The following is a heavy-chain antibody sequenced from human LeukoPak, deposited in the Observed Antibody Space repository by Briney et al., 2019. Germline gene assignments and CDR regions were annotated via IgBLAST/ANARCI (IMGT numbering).Heavy chain of an antibody. V-gene: IGHV1-18*01. CDR2: ISAYNGNT. J-gene: IGHJ6*02. CDR3: ARDVSYYHYYYGMDV. Sequence: ASVKVSCKASGYTITSYGISWVRQAPGQGLEWMGWISAYNGNTNYAQKLQGRVTMTTDTSTSTAYMELRSLRSDDTAVYYCARDVSYYHYYYGMDVWGQGTTVTVSS. D-gene: IGHD3-10*01. CDR1: GYTITSYG.